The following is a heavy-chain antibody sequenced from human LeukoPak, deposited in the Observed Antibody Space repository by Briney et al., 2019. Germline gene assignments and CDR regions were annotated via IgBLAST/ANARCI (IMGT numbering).Heavy chain of an antibody. V-gene: IGHV4-34*01. Sequence: NPSETLSLTGAVYGGAFGGNYWSWIRQPPGKGLEWSGEINHSGSTNYNPSLKSRVTISVDTSKNQFSLKLSSVTAADTAVYYCARDFDYGDYVGFDYWGQGTLVTVSS. CDR2: INHSGST. D-gene: IGHD4-17*01. CDR3: ARDFDYGDYVGFDY. CDR1: GGAFGGNY. J-gene: IGHJ4*02.